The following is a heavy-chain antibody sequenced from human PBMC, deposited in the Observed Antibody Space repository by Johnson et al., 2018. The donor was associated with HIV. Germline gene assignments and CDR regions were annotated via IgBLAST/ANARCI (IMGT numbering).Heavy chain of an antibody. CDR1: GFTFSSYA. Sequence: QVQLVESGGGLVKPGGSLRLSCAASGFTFSSYAMHWVRQAPGKGLEWVAVISYDGSNKYYADSVKGRFTISRDNSKNTLYLQMNSLRAEDTAVYYCARASVSSPRYSSSSDDAFDIWGQGTMVTVSS. D-gene: IGHD6-6*01. CDR2: ISYDGSNK. J-gene: IGHJ3*02. V-gene: IGHV3-30*04. CDR3: ARASVSSPRYSSSSDDAFDI.